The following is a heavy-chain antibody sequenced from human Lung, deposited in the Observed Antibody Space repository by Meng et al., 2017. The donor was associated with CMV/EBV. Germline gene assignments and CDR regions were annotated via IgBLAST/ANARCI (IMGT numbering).Heavy chain of an antibody. Sequence: SXTLSLXCTVSGGSISSYYWSWIRQPPGKGLVWIGYIYYSGSTNYNPSLKSRVTISVDTSKNQFSLKLSSVTAADTAVYYCARVLGYCSSTSCYRRSHSPLDWFDPWXQGNXVNGAS. CDR2: IYYSGST. D-gene: IGHD2-2*01. CDR1: GGSISSYY. V-gene: IGHV4-59*01. J-gene: IGHJ5*02. CDR3: ARVLGYCSSTSCYRRSHSPLDWFDP.